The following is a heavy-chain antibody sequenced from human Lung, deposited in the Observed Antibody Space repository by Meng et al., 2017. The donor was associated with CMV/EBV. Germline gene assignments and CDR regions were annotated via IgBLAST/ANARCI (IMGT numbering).Heavy chain of an antibody. J-gene: IGHJ6*02. D-gene: IGHD1-14*01. Sequence: SCAATGFTFDDYAMHWVRQAPGKGLEWVSGISWNSGSICYADSVKGRFTISRDNAKNSLYLQMNSLRAEDMALDYCAKGTRNYYYYYGMDVLGQGXTVTVSS. V-gene: IGHV3-9*03. CDR3: AKGTRNYYYYYGMDV. CDR1: GFTFDDYA. CDR2: ISWNSGSI.